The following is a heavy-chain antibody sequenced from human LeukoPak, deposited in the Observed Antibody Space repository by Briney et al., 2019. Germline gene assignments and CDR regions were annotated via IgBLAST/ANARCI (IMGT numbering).Heavy chain of an antibody. V-gene: IGHV4-39*01. CDR3: ARHSGP. Sequence: PSETLSLTCTVSGGSISSSYYYWGWIRQPPGKGLEWIGSIYSSGSTYYNPSLKSRVTISVDTSKNQCSLKLNSVTAADTAVYYCARHSGPWGQGTLVTVSS. CDR2: IYSSGST. CDR1: GGSISSSYYY. J-gene: IGHJ5*02.